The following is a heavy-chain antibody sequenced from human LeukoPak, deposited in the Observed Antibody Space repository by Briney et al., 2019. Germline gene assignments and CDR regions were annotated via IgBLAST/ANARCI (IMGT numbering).Heavy chain of an antibody. J-gene: IGHJ3*01. CDR3: ARGRASAFDV. D-gene: IGHD6-25*01. CDR2: TYYTSKLNT. V-gene: IGHV6-1*01. Sequence: SQTLSLTCALSGDSVSTSGVAWNWVRQSPSRGLEWLGRTYYTSKLNTDYAVSVKSRIVVNPDTSKNQFSLTLNSPTSQDTAIYYCARGRASAFDVWGQGTMVTVSS. CDR1: GDSVSTSGVA.